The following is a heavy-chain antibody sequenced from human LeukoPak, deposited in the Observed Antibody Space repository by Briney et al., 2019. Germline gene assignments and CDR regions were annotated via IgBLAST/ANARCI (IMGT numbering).Heavy chain of an antibody. Sequence: GGSLRLSCSASGFTFSSYGMHWVPQAPGKGLEWVAFIRYDGSNKYYADSVKGRFTISRDNSKNTPYLQMNSLRVEDTAVYYCAKDLLSYYDGSGYAPGFDYWGQGTLVTVSS. V-gene: IGHV3-30*02. J-gene: IGHJ4*02. CDR1: GFTFSSYG. D-gene: IGHD3-22*01. CDR3: AKDLLSYYDGSGYAPGFDY. CDR2: IRYDGSNK.